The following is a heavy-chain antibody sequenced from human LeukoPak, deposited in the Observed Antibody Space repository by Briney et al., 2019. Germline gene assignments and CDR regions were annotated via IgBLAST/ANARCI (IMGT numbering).Heavy chain of an antibody. CDR3: ASLSDYYMDV. CDR1: GGSITFSYF. J-gene: IGHJ6*03. V-gene: IGHV4-39*07. Sequence: SETLSLTCTVSGGSITFSYFWGWVRQPPGKGLEWIGSIYYDGSTYYNPSLKSRVTISVDTSKNQFSLKLSSVTAADTAVYYCASLSDYYMDVWGKGTTVTVSS. CDR2: IYYDGST.